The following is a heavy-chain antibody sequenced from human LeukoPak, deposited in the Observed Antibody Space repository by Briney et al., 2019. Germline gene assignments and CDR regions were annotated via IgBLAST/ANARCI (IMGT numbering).Heavy chain of an antibody. D-gene: IGHD4-17*01. CDR2: IYYSGST. CDR3: ARDTPYGDCEIDAFDI. Sequence: PSETLSLTCTVSGGSISSYYWSWIRQPPGKGLEWIGYIYYSGSTNYNPSLKSRVTISVDTSKNQFSLKLSSVTAADTAVYYCARDTPYGDCEIDAFDIWGQGTMVTVSS. V-gene: IGHV4-59*01. J-gene: IGHJ3*02. CDR1: GGSISSYY.